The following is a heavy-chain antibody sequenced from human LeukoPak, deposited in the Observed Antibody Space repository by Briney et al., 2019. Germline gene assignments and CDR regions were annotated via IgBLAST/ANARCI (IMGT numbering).Heavy chain of an antibody. CDR3: ARRSSRYFGSRSYRKYYFDY. CDR2: IYYSGST. V-gene: IGHV4-59*12. J-gene: IGHJ4*02. Sequence: ASETLSLTCTVSGGSISSYYWSWIRQPPGKGLEWIGYIYYSGSTNYNPSLKSRVTISVDTSKNQFSLTLSSVTAADTAVYYCARRSSRYFGSRSYRKYYFDYWGQGTLVIVSS. D-gene: IGHD3-10*01. CDR1: GGSISSYY.